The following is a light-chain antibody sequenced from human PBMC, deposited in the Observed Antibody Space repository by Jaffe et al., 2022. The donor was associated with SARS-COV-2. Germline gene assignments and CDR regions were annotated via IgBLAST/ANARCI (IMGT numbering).Light chain of an antibody. Sequence: EIVLTQSPGTLSLSPGERATLSCRASQTVGSNFLAWYQQRPGQAPRLLIYRASNRATGIPDRISGGGSGTDFTLTISRLEPGDFATYYCQQYAGSPITFGQGTRLEIE. J-gene: IGKJ5*01. CDR1: QTVGSNF. CDR3: QQYAGSPIT. CDR2: RAS. V-gene: IGKV3-20*01.